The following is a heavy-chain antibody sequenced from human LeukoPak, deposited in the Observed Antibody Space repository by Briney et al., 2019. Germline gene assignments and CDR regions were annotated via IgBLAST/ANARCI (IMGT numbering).Heavy chain of an antibody. J-gene: IGHJ4*02. CDR1: GYSFTSYW. Sequence: RHGESLKISCKGSGYSFTSYWIGWVRQMPGKGLEWMGIIYPGDSDTRYSPSFQGQVTISADKSISTAYLQWSSLKASDTAMYYCARLGATAAAGTTFDYWGQGTLVTVSS. CDR2: IYPGDSDT. V-gene: IGHV5-51*01. CDR3: ARLGATAAAGTTFDY. D-gene: IGHD6-13*01.